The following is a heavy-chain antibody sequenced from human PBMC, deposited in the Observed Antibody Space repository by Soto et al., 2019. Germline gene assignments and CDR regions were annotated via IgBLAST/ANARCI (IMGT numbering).Heavy chain of an antibody. Sequence: EVQLVQSGAEVKKPGESLRISCKGSGYSFTSYWISWVRQMPGKGLEWMGRIDPSDSYTNYSPSFQGHVTISADKSIRTASLQWSSLKASDTAMYYCARTSMQSRGYSYGHGGMDVWGQGTTVTVSS. J-gene: IGHJ6*02. D-gene: IGHD5-18*01. CDR2: IDPSDSYT. CDR1: GYSFTSYW. CDR3: ARTSMQSRGYSYGHGGMDV. V-gene: IGHV5-10-1*01.